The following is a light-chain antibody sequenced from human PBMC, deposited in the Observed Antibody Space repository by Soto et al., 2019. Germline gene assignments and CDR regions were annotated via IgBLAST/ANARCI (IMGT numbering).Light chain of an antibody. CDR2: GAS. V-gene: IGKV3-15*01. J-gene: IGKJ4*01. Sequence: EIVMTQSPATLSVSPGERATLSCRASQSVSSNLAWYQQKPGQAPRLLIYGASIRATGIPARFSGSGSGTEFTLTVSSQQSEDFAVYYCQQYNNWTLTFGGGTKVEIK. CDR3: QQYNNWTLT. CDR1: QSVSSN.